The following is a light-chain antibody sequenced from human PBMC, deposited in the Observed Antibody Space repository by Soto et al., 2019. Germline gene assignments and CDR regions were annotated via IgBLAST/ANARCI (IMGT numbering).Light chain of an antibody. J-gene: IGLJ3*02. Sequence: QSALTQPASVSGSPGQSITISCAGTGGDVGGYNYVSRYQQHPGKAPKLMIYEVIRRPSGISNRFSGSKSGNTASLTISTLQDEDEAEYYCSSYTTSSTVVFGGGTKFTV. CDR1: GGDVGGYNY. V-gene: IGLV2-14*01. CDR2: EVI. CDR3: SSYTTSSTVV.